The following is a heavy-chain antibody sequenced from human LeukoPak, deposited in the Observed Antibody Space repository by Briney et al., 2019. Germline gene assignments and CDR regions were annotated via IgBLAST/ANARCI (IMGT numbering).Heavy chain of an antibody. V-gene: IGHV1-2*02. J-gene: IGHJ4*02. Sequence: ASVKVSCKASGYTFTGYYMDWVRQAPGQGLEWMGWINPNSGGTNYAQKFQGRVTMTRDTSIGTAYMELSRLRSDDTAVYYCQITPITGTTTVFDYWGQGTLVTVSS. D-gene: IGHD1-7*01. CDR3: QITPITGTTTVFDY. CDR2: INPNSGGT. CDR1: GYTFTGYY.